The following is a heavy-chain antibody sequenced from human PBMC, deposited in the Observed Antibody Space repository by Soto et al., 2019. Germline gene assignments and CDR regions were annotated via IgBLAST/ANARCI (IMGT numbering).Heavy chain of an antibody. Sequence: LRLSCAASRFTFSTYEMNWVRQAPGKGLEWVSYISTSGSTVYYADSVKGRFTISRDNTRNSLYLQMNSLRDEDTALYYCVRYCSTTLCNGVATRTFDYWGQGTLVTVSS. CDR2: ISTSGSTV. J-gene: IGHJ4*02. V-gene: IGHV3-48*03. CDR1: RFTFSTYE. D-gene: IGHD2-2*01. CDR3: VRYCSTTLCNGVATRTFDY.